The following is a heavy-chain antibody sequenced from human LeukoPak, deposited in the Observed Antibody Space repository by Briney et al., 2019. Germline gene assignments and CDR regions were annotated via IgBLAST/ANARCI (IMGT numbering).Heavy chain of an antibody. CDR3: ARVILDDYSSCLYLFDP. J-gene: IGHJ5*02. V-gene: IGHV4-4*07. CDR1: GGSISSYY. Sequence: SETLSLTCSASGGSISSYYWSWIRQAAGKGLEWIGCIYTSGSTNYNPSLKSRVTMSVDTSKNQFSLKLSSVTAADTAVYYCARVILDDYSSCLYLFDPWGQGTLVTVSS. D-gene: IGHD4-11*01. CDR2: IYTSGST.